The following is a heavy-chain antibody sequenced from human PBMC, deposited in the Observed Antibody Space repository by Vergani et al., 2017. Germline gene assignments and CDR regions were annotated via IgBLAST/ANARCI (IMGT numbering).Heavy chain of an antibody. J-gene: IGHJ5*02. Sequence: VQLLESGGGLVQPGGSLRLSCAASGFTFSSYAMSWVRQAPGKGLEWVAVISYDGSNKYYADSVKGRFTISRDNSKNTLYLQMNSLRAEDTAVYYCAKDRLMITFGGVIVVGHWGQGTLVTVSS. CDR3: AKDRLMITFGGVIVVGH. CDR1: GFTFSSYA. V-gene: IGHV3-30*04. D-gene: IGHD3-16*02. CDR2: ISYDGSNK.